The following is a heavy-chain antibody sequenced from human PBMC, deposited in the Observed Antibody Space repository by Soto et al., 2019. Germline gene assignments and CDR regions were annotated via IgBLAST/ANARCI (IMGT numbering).Heavy chain of an antibody. J-gene: IGHJ6*02. Sequence: SETLSLTCAVSGGSISSGGYSWNWIRQPLGKGLEWIGYMYNTGSTVYNPSFKSRVTISVDTSKNQFSLKLNSVTAADTAVYYCARDLWGYCGTDCYPLDVWGQGTTVS. CDR3: ARDLWGYCGTDCYPLDV. V-gene: IGHV4-61*08. D-gene: IGHD2-21*02. CDR2: MYNTGST. CDR1: GGSISSGGYS.